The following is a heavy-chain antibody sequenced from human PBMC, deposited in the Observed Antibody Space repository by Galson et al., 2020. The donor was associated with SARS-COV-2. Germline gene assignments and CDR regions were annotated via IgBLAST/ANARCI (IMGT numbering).Heavy chain of an antibody. CDR3: ARDDDNAGNYFDH. Sequence: SLRLSCAASGFMFSNYGMHWVRQFPGKGLEWVAVLGHNGVVKQHADSVKGRFTISRDNSKNTLFLQMNSLRAEDTAVYFCARDDDNAGNYFDHWGQGTLVTVSS. V-gene: IGHV3-33*01. D-gene: IGHD3-9*01. CDR2: LGHNGVVK. J-gene: IGHJ4*02. CDR1: GFMFSNYG.